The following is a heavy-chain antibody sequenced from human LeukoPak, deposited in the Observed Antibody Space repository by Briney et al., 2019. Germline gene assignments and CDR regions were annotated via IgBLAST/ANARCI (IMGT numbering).Heavy chain of an antibody. CDR2: INCYNGNT. CDR3: EREHRKYVVVVPDDIYYYYMDV. J-gene: IGHJ6*03. CDR1: GYTFTSYG. D-gene: IGHD2-2*01. Sequence: ASVKVSCKSSGYTFTSYGIYWVRQAPGQGLEGMCWINCYNGNTNYAYKLQGRVTITTDRSTNTASIALRRLPSDETAVCSFEREHRKYVVVVPDDIYYYYMDVWGEGTTVTVSS. V-gene: IGHV1-18*01.